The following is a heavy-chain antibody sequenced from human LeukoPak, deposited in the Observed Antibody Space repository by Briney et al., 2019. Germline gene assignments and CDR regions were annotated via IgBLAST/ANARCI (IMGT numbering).Heavy chain of an antibody. V-gene: IGHV3-11*04. CDR2: ISSSGSTI. J-gene: IGHJ6*03. D-gene: IGHD6-19*01. Sequence: PGGSLRLSCAASGFTFSDYYMSWIRQAPGKGLEWVSYISSSGSTIYFADSVKGRFTISRDNAKNSLYLQMNSLRAEDTAVYYCAREASSGWYSYYYMDVWGKGTTVTVSS. CDR3: AREASSGWYSYYYMDV. CDR1: GFTFSDYY.